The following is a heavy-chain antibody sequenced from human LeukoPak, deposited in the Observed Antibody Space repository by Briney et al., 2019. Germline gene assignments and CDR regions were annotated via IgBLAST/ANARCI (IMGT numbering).Heavy chain of an antibody. CDR2: IYPGDSDT. V-gene: IGHV5-51*01. D-gene: IGHD1-14*01. J-gene: IGHJ6*02. CDR1: GYSFTSYW. Sequence: GESLKISCKGSGYSFTSYWIGWVRQMPGKGLERMGIIYPGDSDTRYSPSFQGQVTISADKSISTAYLQWSSLKASDTAMYYCARATNRYYYYYGMDVWGQGTTVTVSS. CDR3: ARATNRYYYYYGMDV.